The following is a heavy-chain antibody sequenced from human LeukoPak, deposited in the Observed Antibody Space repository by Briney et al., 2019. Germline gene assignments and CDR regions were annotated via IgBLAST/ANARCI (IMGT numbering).Heavy chain of an antibody. Sequence: SETLSLTCTVSGGSISSYYWSWIRQPPGKGLEWIGSIYYSGSTYYNPSLKSRVTISVDTSKNQFSLKLSSVTAADTAVYYCARVSMVRGVNFDYWGQGTLVTVSS. CDR1: GGSISSYY. J-gene: IGHJ4*02. CDR3: ARVSMVRGVNFDY. CDR2: IYYSGST. D-gene: IGHD3-10*01. V-gene: IGHV4-59*05.